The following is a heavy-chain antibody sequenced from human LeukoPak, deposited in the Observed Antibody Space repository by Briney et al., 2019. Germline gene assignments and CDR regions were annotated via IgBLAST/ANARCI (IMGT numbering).Heavy chain of an antibody. CDR1: GYTXTGYY. Sequence: ASVKVSCKASGYTXTGYYIHGVRQAPGQGLEWMGWINPNSGGTNYAQKFQGRVTMTRDTSISTAYMELSRLRSDDTAVYYCARDGDSSSWDMPSDYWGQGTLVTVSS. V-gene: IGHV1-2*02. CDR3: ARDGDSSSWDMPSDY. D-gene: IGHD6-13*01. CDR2: INPNSGGT. J-gene: IGHJ4*02.